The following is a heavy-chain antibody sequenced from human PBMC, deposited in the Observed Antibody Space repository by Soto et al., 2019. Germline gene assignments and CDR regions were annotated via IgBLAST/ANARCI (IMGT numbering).Heavy chain of an antibody. Sequence: GGSMRLSCAASGFNFGVFGMHWVRQAPGKGLEWLSVLSYEGSEEYYADSVRGRFTISRDNSKNTLFLQMDSLRVDDTGVYYCALTRRSSLLEVAGPGFEYWGQGTLVTVSS. V-gene: IGHV3-30*03. J-gene: IGHJ4*02. CDR1: GFNFGVFG. CDR3: ALTRRSSLLEVAGPGFEY. D-gene: IGHD6-19*01. CDR2: LSYEGSEE.